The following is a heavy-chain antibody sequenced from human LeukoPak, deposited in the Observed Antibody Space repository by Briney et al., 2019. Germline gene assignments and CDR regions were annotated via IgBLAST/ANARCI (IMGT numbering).Heavy chain of an antibody. CDR1: GYTLTELS. CDR3: ATTSDCSGGSCYPKNWFDP. V-gene: IGHV1-24*01. D-gene: IGHD2-15*01. Sequence: ASVKVSCKVSGYTLTELSMHWVRQAPGKGLEWMGGFDPEDGETIYAQKFQGRVTMTEDTSTDTAYMELSSLRSEDTAVYYCATTSDCSGGSCYPKNWFDPWGQGTLVTVSS. J-gene: IGHJ5*02. CDR2: FDPEDGET.